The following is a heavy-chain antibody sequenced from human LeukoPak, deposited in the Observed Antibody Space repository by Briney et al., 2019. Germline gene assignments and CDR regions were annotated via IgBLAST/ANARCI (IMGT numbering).Heavy chain of an antibody. CDR1: GYSFTSYW. J-gene: IGHJ3*02. CDR2: IYPGDSDT. Sequence: GESLKISCKGSGYSFTSYWIGWVRQMPGKGLEWMGIIYPGDSDTRHSPSFQGQVTISADKSISTAYLQWSSLKASDTAMYYCARHPDYYDSSGLVYAFDIWGQGTMVTVSS. V-gene: IGHV5-51*01. D-gene: IGHD3-22*01. CDR3: ARHPDYYDSSGLVYAFDI.